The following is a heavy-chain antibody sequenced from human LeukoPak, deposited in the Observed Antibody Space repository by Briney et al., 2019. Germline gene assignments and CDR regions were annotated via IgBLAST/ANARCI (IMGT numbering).Heavy chain of an antibody. CDR3: AQLRSFDY. V-gene: IGHV3-7*01. Sequence: PGGSLRLSCAASGFTFSSYWMTWVRQAPGKGLEWVANIQQDGSEKNYVDSVKGRFTISRDNAKNSLYLQMNILRAEDTAVYYCAQLRSFDYWGQGTLVTVSS. J-gene: IGHJ4*02. CDR1: GFTFSSYW. CDR2: IQQDGSEK. D-gene: IGHD5-24*01.